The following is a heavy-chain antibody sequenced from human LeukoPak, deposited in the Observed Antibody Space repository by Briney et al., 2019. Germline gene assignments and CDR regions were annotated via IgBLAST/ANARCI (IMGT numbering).Heavy chain of an antibody. V-gene: IGHV4-34*01. J-gene: IGHJ4*02. CDR1: GGSFSGYY. Sequence: PSETLSLTRAVYGGSFSGYYWSWIRQPPGKGLEWIGEINHSGSTNYNPSLKSRVTISVDTSKNQFSLKLSSVTAADTAVYYCARGRQDSSSWSYYFDYWGQGTLVTVSS. D-gene: IGHD6-13*01. CDR2: INHSGST. CDR3: ARGRQDSSSWSYYFDY.